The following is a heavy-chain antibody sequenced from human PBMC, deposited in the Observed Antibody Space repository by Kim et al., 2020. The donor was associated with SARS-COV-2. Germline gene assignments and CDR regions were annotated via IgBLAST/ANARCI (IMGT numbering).Heavy chain of an antibody. CDR1: GFTFSSYW. V-gene: IGHV3-74*01. D-gene: IGHD3-3*01. J-gene: IGHJ4*02. CDR2: SNPDGSST. CDR3: ARGWSGGDY. Sequence: GGSLRLSCAASGFTFSSYWMHWVRQTPGKGLVWVSRSNPDGSSTTYADSVKGRFTISRDNAKNTLYLQMNSLRAEDTAVYFCARGWSGGDYWGQGTLVTVSS.